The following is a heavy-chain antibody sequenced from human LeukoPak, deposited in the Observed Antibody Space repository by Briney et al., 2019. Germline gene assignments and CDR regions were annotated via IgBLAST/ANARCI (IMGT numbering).Heavy chain of an antibody. CDR1: GFTVSSNY. CDR2: IYSGGNK. Sequence: GGSLRLSCAASGFTVSSNYMSWVRQAPGKGLEWVSVIYSGGNKYYADSVKGRFTISRDNSKNTLYLQMNSLRAEDTAVYYCAGTWNNIIYFHYWGQGTLVTVSS. J-gene: IGHJ4*02. D-gene: IGHD1/OR15-1a*01. CDR3: AGTWNNIIYFHY. V-gene: IGHV3-53*01.